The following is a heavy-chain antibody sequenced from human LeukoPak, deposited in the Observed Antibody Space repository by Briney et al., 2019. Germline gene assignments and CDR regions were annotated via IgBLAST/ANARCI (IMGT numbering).Heavy chain of an antibody. CDR3: ARLSAYYYGSYFYYYMDV. CDR1: GFTFTTYW. D-gene: IGHD3-10*01. Sequence: GESLRLSCAASGFTFTTYWMAWVRQFPGKGPEWVANIKQDESERYSVDSVKGRFTISRDNAKNSVYLHMNSLRAEDTALYYCARLSAYYYGSYFYYYMDVWGKGTTVTVSS. CDR2: IKQDESER. V-gene: IGHV3-7*01. J-gene: IGHJ6*03.